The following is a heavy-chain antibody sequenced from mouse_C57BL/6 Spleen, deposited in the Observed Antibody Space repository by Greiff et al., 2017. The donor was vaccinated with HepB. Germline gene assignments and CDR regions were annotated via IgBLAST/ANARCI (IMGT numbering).Heavy chain of an antibody. D-gene: IGHD2-4*01. CDR3: AKENDYDGDYALDY. Sequence: EVQLVESGGGLVKPGGSLKLSCAASGFTFSSYAMSWVRQTPEKRLEWVATISDGGSYTYYPDNVKGRFTISRDNAKNNLYLQMSHLKSEDTAMYYCAKENDYDGDYALDYWGQGTSGTVSS. V-gene: IGHV5-4*01. J-gene: IGHJ4*01. CDR1: GFTFSSYA. CDR2: ISDGGSYT.